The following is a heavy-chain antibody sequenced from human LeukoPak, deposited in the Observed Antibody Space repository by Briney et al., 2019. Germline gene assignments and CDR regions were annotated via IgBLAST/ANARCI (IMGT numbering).Heavy chain of an antibody. J-gene: IGHJ1*01. CDR3: ARDGTPGLAAAGTFQH. CDR1: HGSISSGGYY. Sequence: PSETLSLTCAVSHGSISSGGYYWNWIRQPPGKGLEWIGYIFHTGSTYYNPSLKSRVTISVDTSKNQFSLNLTSVTAADTAVYYCARDGTPGLAAAGTFQHWGQGTLVTVSS. D-gene: IGHD6-13*01. CDR2: IFHTGST. V-gene: IGHV4-30-2*01.